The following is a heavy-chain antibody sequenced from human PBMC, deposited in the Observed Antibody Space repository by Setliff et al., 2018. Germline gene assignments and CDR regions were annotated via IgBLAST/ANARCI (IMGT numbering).Heavy chain of an antibody. CDR1: GYSISSGYI. CDR2: IGHTGSI. D-gene: IGHD2-21*02. V-gene: IGHV4-38-2*02. CDR3: ARDLGHGGDSDY. Sequence: SETLSLTCTVSGYSISSGYIWGWIRQPPGKGLEWVGNIGHTGSINYNPSLKSRLTISRDSSKNQVSLRLNSVTATDTAVYYCARDLGHGGDSDYWGQGIQVTVSS. J-gene: IGHJ4*02.